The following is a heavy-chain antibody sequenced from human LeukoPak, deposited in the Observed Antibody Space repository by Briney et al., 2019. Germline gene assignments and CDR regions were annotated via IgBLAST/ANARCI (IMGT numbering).Heavy chain of an antibody. CDR1: GYSFSDYD. CDR2: ISGSGGST. D-gene: IGHD3-10*01. Sequence: GGSLRLSCAASGYSFSDYDMSWIRQAPGKGLEWVSAISGSGGSTYYADSVKGRFTISRDNSKNTLYLQMNSLRAEDTAVYYCAKDPLGLDFGFDYWGQGTLVTVSS. CDR3: AKDPLGLDFGFDY. J-gene: IGHJ4*02. V-gene: IGHV3-23*01.